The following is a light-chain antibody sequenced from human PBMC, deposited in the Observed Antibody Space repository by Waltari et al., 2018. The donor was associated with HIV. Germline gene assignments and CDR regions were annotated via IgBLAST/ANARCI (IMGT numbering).Light chain of an antibody. V-gene: IGLV2-8*01. CDR3: SSHAGSKVV. CDR1: SSDVGGYNY. CDR2: DVI. J-gene: IGLJ2*01. Sequence: QSALTQPPSASGSPGQSVTLPCTGTSSDVGGYNYVSWHQQHPGKAPKRMIYDVIKGPSGVPDRFSGSKSGNTASLTVSGLQPEDEADYYCSSHAGSKVVFGGGTRLTVL.